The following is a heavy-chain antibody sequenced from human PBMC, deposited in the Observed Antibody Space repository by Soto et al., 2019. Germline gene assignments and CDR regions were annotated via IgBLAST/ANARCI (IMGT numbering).Heavy chain of an antibody. J-gene: IGHJ4*01. V-gene: IGHV4-59*13. CDR1: GGSIMNYY. CDR2: IYYTGST. Sequence: SQTVSFAGTVSGGSIMNYYWSWIRQPPGKGLEWIGYIYYTGSTNSNPSLKSRVTISVDTSKNQFSLKLSSVTAADPAVYYCARESKRGYNHYDKNAYSSQGTPVPVSS. CDR3: ARESKRGYNHYDKNAY. D-gene: IGHD5-12*01.